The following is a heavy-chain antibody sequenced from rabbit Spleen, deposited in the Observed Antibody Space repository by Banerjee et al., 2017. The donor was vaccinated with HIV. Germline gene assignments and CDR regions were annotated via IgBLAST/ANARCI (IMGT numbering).Heavy chain of an antibody. CDR2: IGIAGGSA. Sequence: QEQLVESGGGLVKPGASLTLTCKASGFSYSSNYYMCWVRQAPGKGLEWIACIGIAGGSAGSASWAKGRFTISKSSSTTVTLQMTSLTVADTATYFCARGSATMTMVITGYYLNLWGQGTLVTVS. D-gene: IGHD2-1*01. J-gene: IGHJ4*01. V-gene: IGHV1S45*01. CDR1: GFSYSSNYY. CDR3: ARGSATMTMVITGYYLNL.